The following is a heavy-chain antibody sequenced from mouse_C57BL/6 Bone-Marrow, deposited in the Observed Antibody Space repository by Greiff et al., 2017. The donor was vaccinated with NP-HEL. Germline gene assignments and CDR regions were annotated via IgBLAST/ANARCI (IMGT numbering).Heavy chain of an antibody. J-gene: IGHJ4*01. CDR3: ASSSYAVDY. CDR2: INPGSGGT. CDR1: GYAFTNYL. Sequence: QVQLKQSGAELVRPGTSVKVSCKASGYAFTNYLIEWVKQRPGQGLEWIGVINPGSGGTNYNEKFKGKATLTADKSSSTAYMQLSSLTSEDSAVYVCASSSYAVDYWGQGTSVTVSS. D-gene: IGHD1-3*01. V-gene: IGHV1-54*01.